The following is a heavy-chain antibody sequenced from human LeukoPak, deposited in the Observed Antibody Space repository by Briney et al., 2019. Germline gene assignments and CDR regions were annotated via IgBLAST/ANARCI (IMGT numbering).Heavy chain of an antibody. J-gene: IGHJ4*02. CDR1: GYIFANHG. CDR2: INTDNGDT. CDR3: ARASSSYGSGLSYIDY. Sequence: ASVKVSCKASGYIFANHGLTWVRQAPGQGLEWMGWINTDNGDTNYAQKVQDRVTLTAEASTKTAYMELRSLSSDDTAFYYCARASSSYGSGLSYIDYWGQGPLVTVSS. V-gene: IGHV1-18*01. D-gene: IGHD3-10*01.